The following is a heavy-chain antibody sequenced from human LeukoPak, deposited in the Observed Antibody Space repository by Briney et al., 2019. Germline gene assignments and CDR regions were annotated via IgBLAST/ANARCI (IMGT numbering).Heavy chain of an antibody. CDR1: GFTFSSYS. CDR3: AKPNAADYYDSSGSYFDY. D-gene: IGHD3-22*01. V-gene: IGHV3-23*01. J-gene: IGHJ4*02. Sequence: GGSLRLSCAASGFTFSSYSMNWVRQAPGKGLEWVSGISGSGGSTYYADSVKGRFTISRDNSKNTLYLQMNSLSAEDTAVYYCAKPNAADYYDSSGSYFDYWGQGTLVTVSS. CDR2: ISGSGGST.